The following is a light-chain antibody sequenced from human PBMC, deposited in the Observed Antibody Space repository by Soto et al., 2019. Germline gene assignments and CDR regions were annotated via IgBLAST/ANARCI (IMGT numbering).Light chain of an antibody. Sequence: ISHSLSSVSASFGDRDTITCRASQSISNWLAWYQQKPGKAPKLLISDVSNLESGVPSRFSGSGSGTEFTLTISSLQPDDFATYYCQQHNSYWTFGQGTKVDIK. V-gene: IGKV1-5*01. CDR1: QSISNW. CDR2: DVS. CDR3: QQHNSYWT. J-gene: IGKJ1*01.